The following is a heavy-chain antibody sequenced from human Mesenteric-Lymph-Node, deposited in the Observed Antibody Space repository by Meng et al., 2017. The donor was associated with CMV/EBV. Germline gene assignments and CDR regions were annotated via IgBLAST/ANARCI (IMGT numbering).Heavy chain of an antibody. D-gene: IGHD4-17*01. CDR2: IYPGDSDT. CDR3: ARQSDYGDYFRDY. J-gene: IGHJ4*02. V-gene: IGHV5-51*01. Sequence: GESLKISCKGSGYSFTNYWIGWVRQMPGKGLEWMGIIYPGDSDTIYSPSFQGQVTISADKSISTAYLQWSSLTASDTAMYYCARQSDYGDYFRDYWGQGTLVTVSS. CDR1: GYSFTNYW.